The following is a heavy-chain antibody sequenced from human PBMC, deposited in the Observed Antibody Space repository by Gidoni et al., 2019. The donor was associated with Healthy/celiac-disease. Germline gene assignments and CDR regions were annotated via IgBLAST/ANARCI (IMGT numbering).Heavy chain of an antibody. CDR1: GFTFSSYA. Sequence: EVPLLESGGGLVQPGGSLRLSCAASGFTFSSYAMSWVRQAPGKGLEWVSAISGSGGSTYYADSVKGRFTISRDNSKNTLYLQMNSLRAEDTAVYYCAKDWEVADPGLHWFDPWGQGTLVTVSS. J-gene: IGHJ5*02. CDR3: AKDWEVADPGLHWFDP. D-gene: IGHD2-15*01. CDR2: ISGSGGST. V-gene: IGHV3-23*01.